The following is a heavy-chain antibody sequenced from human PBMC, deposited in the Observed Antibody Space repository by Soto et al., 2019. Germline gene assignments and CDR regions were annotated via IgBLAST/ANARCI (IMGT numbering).Heavy chain of an antibody. Sequence: GGSLRLSCAASGFTFSSYGMHWVRQAPGKGLVWVSRINSDGSSTSYADSVKGRFTISRDNAKNTLYLQMNSLRAEDTAVYYCARGEITTHYGMDVWGQGTTVTVSS. CDR1: GFTFSSYG. D-gene: IGHD3-16*01. CDR2: INSDGSST. V-gene: IGHV3-74*01. CDR3: ARGEITTHYGMDV. J-gene: IGHJ6*02.